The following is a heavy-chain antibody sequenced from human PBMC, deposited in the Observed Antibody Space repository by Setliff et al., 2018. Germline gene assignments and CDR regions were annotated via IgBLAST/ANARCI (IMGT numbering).Heavy chain of an antibody. Sequence: SETLSLTCTVSGVSISSHYWSWIRQPPGKGLEWIGSIYYSGSTNYNPSLKSRVTISVDTSKNQFFLKLSSVTAADTAVYYCAREGLTLVRGATSWFDPWGKGTLVTVSS. D-gene: IGHD3-10*01. V-gene: IGHV4-59*11. CDR2: IYYSGST. CDR1: GVSISSHY. J-gene: IGHJ5*02. CDR3: AREGLTLVRGATSWFDP.